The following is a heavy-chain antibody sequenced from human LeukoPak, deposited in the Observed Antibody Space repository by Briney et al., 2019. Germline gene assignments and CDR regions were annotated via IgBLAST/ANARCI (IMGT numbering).Heavy chain of an antibody. J-gene: IGHJ3*02. V-gene: IGHV3-21*01. CDR2: ISSSSSYI. Sequence: GGSLRLSCAASGFTFSSYSMNWVRQAPGKGLEWVSSISSSSSYIYYADSVKGRFTISRDNAKNSLYLQMNSLRAEDTAVYYCARHFFSSSSWWAYDAFDIWGQGTMVTVSS. CDR1: GFTFSSYS. CDR3: ARHFFSSSSWWAYDAFDI. D-gene: IGHD6-13*01.